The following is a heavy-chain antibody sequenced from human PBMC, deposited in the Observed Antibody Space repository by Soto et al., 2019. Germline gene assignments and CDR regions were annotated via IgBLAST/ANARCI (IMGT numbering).Heavy chain of an antibody. CDR1: GYTFTGYY. D-gene: IGHD3-3*01. CDR2: INPNSGGT. CDR3: ARGHTIFGVVRSWFDP. V-gene: IGHV1-2*04. Sequence: QVQLVQSGAEVKKPGASVKVSCKASGYTFTGYYMHWVRQAPGQGLEWMGWINPNSGGTNYAQKFQGWVTMTRDTSISTAYMELSRLRSDDTAVYYCARGHTIFGVVRSWFDPWGQGTLVTVSS. J-gene: IGHJ5*02.